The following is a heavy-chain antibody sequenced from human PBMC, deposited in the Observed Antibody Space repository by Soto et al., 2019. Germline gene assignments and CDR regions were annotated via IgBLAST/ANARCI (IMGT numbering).Heavy chain of an antibody. CDR1: GDSVSSNSVA. CDR3: TREPDRGVAGSPFDY. V-gene: IGHV6-1*01. J-gene: IGHJ4*02. D-gene: IGHD6-19*01. CDR2: TYYRSKWYN. Sequence: SQTLSLTCAISGDSVSSNSVAWNWTRQSPSRGLEWLGRTYYRSKWYNDYEVSVKSRITINPDTSKNQFSLQLNSVTPEDTAVYFCTREPDRGVAGSPFDYWGQGTLVTAPQ.